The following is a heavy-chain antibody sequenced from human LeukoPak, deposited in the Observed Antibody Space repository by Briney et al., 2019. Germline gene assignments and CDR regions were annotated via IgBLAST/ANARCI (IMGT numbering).Heavy chain of an antibody. CDR2: IYHSGST. J-gene: IGHJ4*02. CDR3: ARVGTAMAFDY. V-gene: IGHV4-30-2*01. CDR1: GGSISSGGYS. D-gene: IGHD5-18*01. Sequence: SETLSLSCAVSGGSISSGGYSWSWIRQPPGKGLEWIGYIYHSGSTYYNPSLKSRVTISVDRSKNQFSLELSSVTAADTAVYYCARVGTAMAFDYWGQGTLVTVSS.